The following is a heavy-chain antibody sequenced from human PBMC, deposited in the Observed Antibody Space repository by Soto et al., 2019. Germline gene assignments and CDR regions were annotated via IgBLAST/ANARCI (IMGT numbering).Heavy chain of an antibody. J-gene: IGHJ5*02. Sequence: SETLSLTCAVYGGSFSGYYWSWIRQPPGKGLEWIGEINHSGSTNYNPSLKSRVTISVDTSKNQFSLKLSSVTAADTAVYYCARAPTVTTPLRRNWFDPWGQGTLVTVSS. CDR2: INHSGST. V-gene: IGHV4-34*01. D-gene: IGHD4-17*01. CDR3: ARAPTVTTPLRRNWFDP. CDR1: GGSFSGYY.